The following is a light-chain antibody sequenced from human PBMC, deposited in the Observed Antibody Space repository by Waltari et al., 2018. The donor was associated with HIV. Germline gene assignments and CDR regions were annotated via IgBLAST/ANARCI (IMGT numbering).Light chain of an antibody. CDR3: SSYKNNNTLV. CDR1: SSDIGAYNR. Sequence: QSALTQPPSVSASPGQSVTISCTGTSSDIGAYNRVSWYLQPPGTAPKVIIYEVKNRPSWVPDRFSGSKSGSTASLTISGLQAEDEADYFCSSYKNNNTLVFGTGTKVTVL. CDR2: EVK. J-gene: IGLJ1*01. V-gene: IGLV2-18*02.